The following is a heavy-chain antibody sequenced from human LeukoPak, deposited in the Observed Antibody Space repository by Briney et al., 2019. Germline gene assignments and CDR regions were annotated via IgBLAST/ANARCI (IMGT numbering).Heavy chain of an antibody. CDR3: AKDNHRIAAMDY. CDR2: ISGSSSYI. Sequence: GGSLRLSCAASGFTFSSYNMNWVRQAPGKGLEWVSSISGSSSYIYYADSVKGRFTISRDNSKNTLYLQMNSLRAEDTAVYYCAKDNHRIAAMDYWGQGTLVTVSS. D-gene: IGHD6-13*01. CDR1: GFTFSSYN. J-gene: IGHJ4*02. V-gene: IGHV3-21*01.